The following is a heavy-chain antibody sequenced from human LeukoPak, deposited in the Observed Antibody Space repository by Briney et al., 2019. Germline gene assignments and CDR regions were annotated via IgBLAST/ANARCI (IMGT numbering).Heavy chain of an antibody. D-gene: IGHD2-2*01. CDR1: GVSVSDGRYY. CDR2: KYYSGSA. Sequence: SETLSLTCNVSGVSVSDGRYYWTWIRQHPGKGLEWIGYKYYSGSAKYNPSLKRRLAISIDTSKNQFALQLSSVTAADTATYYCATPYCSSISCLDVFNMWGQGTRVTFSS. J-gene: IGHJ3*02. CDR3: ATPYCSSISCLDVFNM. V-gene: IGHV4-31*03.